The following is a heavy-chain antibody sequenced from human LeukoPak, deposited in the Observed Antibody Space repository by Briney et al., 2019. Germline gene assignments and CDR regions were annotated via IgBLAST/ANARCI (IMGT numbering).Heavy chain of an antibody. CDR2: NIPIFCTA. CDR1: RGTLSRYA. D-gene: IGHD3-10*01. J-gene: IGHJ4*02. CDR3: AQSGVRGVIRAYYFDY. V-gene: IGHV1-69*01. Sequence: SVIDSRMASRGTLSRYAISGVRQARGQGVDWMVWNIPIFCTAHHAPKFQGRVTITADESTSTAYMKLSSLRSEDTAVYYCAQSGVRGVIRAYYFDYWGQGTLVTVSS.